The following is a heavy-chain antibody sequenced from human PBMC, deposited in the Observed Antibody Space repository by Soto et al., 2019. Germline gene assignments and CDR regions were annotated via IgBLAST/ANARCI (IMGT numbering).Heavy chain of an antibody. J-gene: IGHJ4*02. CDR2: IYYSGST. CDR3: ARTVIGGFDY. V-gene: IGHV4-59*01. Sequence: SETQSLTYTVSGLYLSNYYLILIRQPSGKGLEWIAYIYYSGSTNYNPSLKSRVAISGDTSKNQFSLKLSSVTAADTDVYYCARTVIGGFDYWGQGILVTVSS. CDR1: GLYLSNYY. D-gene: IGHD3-16*02.